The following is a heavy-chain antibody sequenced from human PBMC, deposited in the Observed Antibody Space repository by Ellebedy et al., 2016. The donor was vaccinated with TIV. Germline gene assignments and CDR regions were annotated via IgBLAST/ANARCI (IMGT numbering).Heavy chain of an antibody. CDR3: ARATGPYCSGGSCSYYYGMDV. CDR1: GGSISSGGYY. CDR2: IYYSGST. D-gene: IGHD2-15*01. Sequence: SETLSLTXIVSGGSISSGGYYWSWIRQHPGKGLEWIGYIYYSGSTYYNPSLKSRVTISVDTSKNQFSLKLSSVTAADTAVYYCARATGPYCSGGSCSYYYGMDVWGQGTTVTVSS. J-gene: IGHJ6*02. V-gene: IGHV4-31*03.